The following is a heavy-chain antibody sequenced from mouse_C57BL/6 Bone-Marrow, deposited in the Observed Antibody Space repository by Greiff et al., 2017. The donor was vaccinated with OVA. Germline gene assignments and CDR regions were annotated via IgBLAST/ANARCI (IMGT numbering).Heavy chain of an antibody. CDR1: GFTFTDYY. V-gene: IGHV7-3*01. J-gene: IGHJ2*01. Sequence: EVKLQESGGGLIQPGGSLSLSCAASGFTFTDYYMSWVRQPPGKALEWLGFIRNKANGYTTEYNASVKGRFTISRDNSQSILYLQMNALRAEDSATYYCARYRRYFDYWGQGTTLTVSS. CDR2: IRNKANGYTT. CDR3: ARYRRYFDY.